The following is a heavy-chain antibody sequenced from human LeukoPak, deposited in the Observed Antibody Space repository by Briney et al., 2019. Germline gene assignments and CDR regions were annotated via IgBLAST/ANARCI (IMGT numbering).Heavy chain of an antibody. J-gene: IGHJ4*02. CDR2: ISSSSSYI. D-gene: IGHD6-13*01. CDR1: GFTFSSYS. CDR3: ARARYSSKTLDY. V-gene: IGHV3-21*01. Sequence: GGSLRLSCAASGFTFSSYSVNWVRQAPGKGLEWVSSISSSSSYIYYANSVMGRFTISRDNAKNSLYLQMNSLRAEDTAVYYCARARYSSKTLDYWGQGTLVTVSS.